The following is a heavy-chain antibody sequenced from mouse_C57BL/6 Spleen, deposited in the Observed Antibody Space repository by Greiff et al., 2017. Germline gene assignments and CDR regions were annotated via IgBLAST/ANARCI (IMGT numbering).Heavy chain of an antibody. D-gene: IGHD2-3*01. CDR2: IYPGDGDT. Sequence: QVQLKESGPELVKPGASVKISCKASGYAFSSSWMNWVKQRPGKGLEWIGRIYPGDGDTNYNGKFKGKATLTADKSSSTAYLQLSSLTSEDSAVYFCARYWGGYYVWYFDVWGTGTTVTVSS. CDR1: GYAFSSSW. CDR3: ARYWGGYYVWYFDV. J-gene: IGHJ1*03. V-gene: IGHV1-82*01.